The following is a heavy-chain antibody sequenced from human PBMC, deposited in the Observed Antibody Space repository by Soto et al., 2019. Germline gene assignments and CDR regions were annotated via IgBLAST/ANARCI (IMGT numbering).Heavy chain of an antibody. D-gene: IGHD6-13*01. CDR3: AKDRARRVNAFDY. Sequence: PSETLSLTCTVSGGSISSGGYYWSWIRQHPGKGLEWIGYIYYSGSTYYNPSLKSRVTISVDTLHLQMNSLRADDTAVYYCAKDRARRVNAFDYWGQGTPVTVSS. CDR2: IYYSGST. V-gene: IGHV4-31*03. J-gene: IGHJ4*02. CDR1: GGSISSGGYY.